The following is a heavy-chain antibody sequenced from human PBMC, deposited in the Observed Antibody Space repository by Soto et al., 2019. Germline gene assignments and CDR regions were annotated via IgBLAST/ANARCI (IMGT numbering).Heavy chain of an antibody. CDR1: GGTFSSYA. CDR3: ASAQLAAAGHRDYYYYGMDV. V-gene: IGHV1-69*01. Sequence: QVQLVQSGAEVKKPGSSVKVSCKASGGTFSSYAISWVRQAPGQGLEWMGGIIPIFGTANYAQKFQGRVTITADESTSTAYMELSSLRSEDTAVYYCASAQLAAAGHRDYYYYGMDVWGQGTTVTVSS. J-gene: IGHJ6*02. CDR2: IIPIFGTA. D-gene: IGHD6-13*01.